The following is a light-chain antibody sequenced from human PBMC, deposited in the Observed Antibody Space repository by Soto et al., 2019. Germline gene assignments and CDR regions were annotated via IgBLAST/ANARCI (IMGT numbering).Light chain of an antibody. CDR3: QSYDSSLSGWL. V-gene: IGLV1-40*01. CDR2: GNS. J-gene: IGLJ3*02. Sequence: QSVLTQPPSVSGAPGQRVTISCTESSSNIGAGYDVHWYQQLPGTAPKLLIYGNSNRPSGVPDRFSGSKSGTSASLAITGLQAEDEAYYYCQSYDSSLSGWLFGGGTKLTVL. CDR1: SSNIGAGYD.